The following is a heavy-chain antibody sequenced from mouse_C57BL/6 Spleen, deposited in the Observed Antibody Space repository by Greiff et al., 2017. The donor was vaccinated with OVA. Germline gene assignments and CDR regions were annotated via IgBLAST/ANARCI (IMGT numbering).Heavy chain of an antibody. Sequence: QVQLQQPVAELVKPGASVKMSCKASGYTFTSYWITWVKQRPGQGLEWIGDIYPGSGSTNYNEKFKSKATLTVDTSSSTAYMQLSSLTSEDSAVYYCARGRDGSSYGYFDVWGTGTTVTVSS. CDR2: IYPGSGST. CDR1: GYTFTSYW. CDR3: ARGRDGSSYGYFDV. J-gene: IGHJ1*03. V-gene: IGHV1-55*01. D-gene: IGHD1-1*01.